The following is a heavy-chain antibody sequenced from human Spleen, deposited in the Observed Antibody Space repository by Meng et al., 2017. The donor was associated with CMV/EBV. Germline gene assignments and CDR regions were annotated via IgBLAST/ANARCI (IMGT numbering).Heavy chain of an antibody. J-gene: IGHJ4*02. V-gene: IGHV4-4*02. CDR2: IYHSGST. CDR3: ARDLSGKKSPDY. D-gene: IGHD6-25*01. CDR1: CGSISSSNW. Sequence: CAVSCGSISSSNWWSWVRQPPGKGLEWIGEIYHSGSTNSNPSLKRRVTISVDKSKNQFSLKLSSVTAADTAVYYCARDLSGKKSPDYWGQGTLVTVSS.